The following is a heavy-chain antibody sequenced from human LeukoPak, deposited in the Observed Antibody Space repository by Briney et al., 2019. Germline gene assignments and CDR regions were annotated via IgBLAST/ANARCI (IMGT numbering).Heavy chain of an antibody. CDR2: ISPSGGST. CDR1: GYTFTSNY. J-gene: IGHJ3*02. Sequence: GASVKVSCKAFGYTFTSNYMHWVRQAPGQGPEWMGVISPSGGSTTYAQKFQGRVTLTRDMSTSTDYLELSSLRSEDTAVYYCARETWGDGYPEQAFDIWGQGTMVTVSS. D-gene: IGHD5-24*01. V-gene: IGHV1-46*01. CDR3: ARETWGDGYPEQAFDI.